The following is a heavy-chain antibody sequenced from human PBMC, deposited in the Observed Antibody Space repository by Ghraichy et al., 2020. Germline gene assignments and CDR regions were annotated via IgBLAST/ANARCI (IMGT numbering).Heavy chain of an antibody. D-gene: IGHD6-19*01. Sequence: GGSLRLSCAASGFTFSNCAMNWVRQAPGKGLEWVSVISGSGDATYYADSVKGRFTISRDNAKNTLYLQMNGLRVDDTAIYYCAKDGGGMIVAGWFSPWGQGTLVTVSS. CDR3: AKDGGGMIVAGWFSP. CDR1: GFTFSNCA. J-gene: IGHJ5*02. CDR2: ISGSGDAT. V-gene: IGHV3-23*01.